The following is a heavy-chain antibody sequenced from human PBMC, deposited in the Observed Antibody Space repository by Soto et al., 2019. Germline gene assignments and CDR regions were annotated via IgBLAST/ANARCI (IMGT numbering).Heavy chain of an antibody. CDR2: ISWNSGSI. CDR3: AKDVAPQYYYGMDV. J-gene: IGHJ6*02. CDR1: GFTFDDYA. V-gene: IGHV3-9*01. Sequence: EVQLVESGGGLVQPGRSLRLSCAASGFTFDDYAMHWVRQAPGKGLEWVSGISWNSGSIGYADSVKCRFTISRDNAKNSLYLQMNSLRAEDTALYYCAKDVAPQYYYGMDVWGQGTTVTVSS.